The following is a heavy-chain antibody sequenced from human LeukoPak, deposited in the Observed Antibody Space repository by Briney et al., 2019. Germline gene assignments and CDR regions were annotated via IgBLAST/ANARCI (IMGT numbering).Heavy chain of an antibody. Sequence: ASVKVSCKASGYTFTGYYMHWVRQAPGQGLEWMGWINPDSGGTNYAQKFQGRVTMTRDTSISTAYMELSRLRSDDTAVYYCARLWFGELLYEDYWGQGTLVTVSS. CDR1: GYTFTGYY. CDR3: ARLWFGELLYEDY. V-gene: IGHV1-2*02. CDR2: INPDSGGT. D-gene: IGHD3-10*01. J-gene: IGHJ4*02.